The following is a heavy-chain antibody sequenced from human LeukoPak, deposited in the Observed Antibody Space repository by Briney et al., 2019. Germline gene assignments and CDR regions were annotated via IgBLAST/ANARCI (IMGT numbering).Heavy chain of an antibody. Sequence: GGSLRLSCAASGFTFRSYSMNWVRQAPGKGLEWVSSISSSSSYIYYVDSVKGRFTISRDNSKNTLYLQMNSLRAEDTAVYFCAKGSKAVLFTRDHYMDVWGKGTTVTISS. D-gene: IGHD6-19*01. J-gene: IGHJ6*03. CDR2: ISSSSSYI. CDR3: AKGSKAVLFTRDHYMDV. CDR1: GFTFRSYS. V-gene: IGHV3-21*01.